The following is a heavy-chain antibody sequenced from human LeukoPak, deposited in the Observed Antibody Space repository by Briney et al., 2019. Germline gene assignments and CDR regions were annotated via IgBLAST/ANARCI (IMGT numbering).Heavy chain of an antibody. CDR1: GFTFDDYA. V-gene: IGHV3-9*01. Sequence: GGSLRLSCAASGFTFDDYAMHWVRQAPGKGLEWVSGISWNSGSIGYADSVKGRFTISRDNSKNTLYLQMNSLRAEDTAVYYCVWEAAGVDYWGQGTLVTVSS. CDR3: VWEAAGVDY. J-gene: IGHJ4*02. CDR2: ISWNSGSI. D-gene: IGHD6-13*01.